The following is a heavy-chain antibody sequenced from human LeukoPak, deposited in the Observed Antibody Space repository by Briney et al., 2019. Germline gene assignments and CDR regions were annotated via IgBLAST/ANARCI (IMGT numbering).Heavy chain of an antibody. CDR2: IYYSGST. D-gene: IGHD2-21*01. CDR3: ARHEGAVMGNYYYGMDV. V-gene: IGHV4-59*08. CDR1: GGSISSYY. J-gene: IGHJ6*02. Sequence: SETLSLTCTVSGGSISSYYWSWIRQPPGKGLEWIGYIYYSGSTNYNPSLKSRVTISVDTSKNQFSLKLCSVTAADTAVYYCARHEGAVMGNYYYGMDVWGQGTTVTVSS.